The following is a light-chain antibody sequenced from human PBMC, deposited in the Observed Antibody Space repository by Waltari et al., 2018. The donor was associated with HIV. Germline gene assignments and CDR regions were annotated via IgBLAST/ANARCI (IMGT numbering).Light chain of an antibody. CDR2: DVN. V-gene: IGLV2-14*03. Sequence: QSALTQPPSVSGFPGQSIAIACTGSSIDVVGYNHVSWYQKPPGKAPKLILYDVNYRPSGVSYRFSGSKSGNSASLTISGLQVDDEADYFCASYTVSGSLVFGGPTTLTVL. CDR3: ASYTVSGSLV. J-gene: IGLJ3*02. CDR1: SIDVVGYNH.